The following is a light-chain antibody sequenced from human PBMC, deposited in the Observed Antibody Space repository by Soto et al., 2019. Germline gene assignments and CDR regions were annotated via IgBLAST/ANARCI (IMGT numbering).Light chain of an antibody. J-gene: IGKJ5*01. V-gene: IGKV3-15*01. CDR3: QQYNNWPPIT. CDR2: GAS. Sequence: EIVLTQSPGTLSLSPGERATLSCRAIQSVSSSYLAWYHQKPGQAPRLLIYGASTRATGIPARFSGSGSGTEFTLTISSLQSEDFAVYYCQQYNNWPPITFGQGTRLEIK. CDR1: QSVSSSY.